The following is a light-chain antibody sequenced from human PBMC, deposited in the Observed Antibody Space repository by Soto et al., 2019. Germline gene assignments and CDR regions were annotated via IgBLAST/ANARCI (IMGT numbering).Light chain of an antibody. CDR1: QSVNIY. CDR3: QQLLNWPLT. J-gene: IGKJ1*01. CDR2: DAS. Sequence: EIVLTQSPATLSLSPGERATLSCRTSQSVNIYLAWYQQKPGQAPRLLIYDASNRATGIPARFSGSGSGTDFTLTTTSLEPADFAVYYRQQLLNWPLTFGQGINVDIK. V-gene: IGKV3-11*01.